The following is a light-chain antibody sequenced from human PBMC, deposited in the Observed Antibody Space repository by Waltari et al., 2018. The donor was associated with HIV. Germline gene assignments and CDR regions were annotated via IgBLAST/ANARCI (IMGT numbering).Light chain of an antibody. V-gene: IGKV1D-12*01. CDR3: QQTNSFPIT. Sequence: DIQMTQFPSSVSASVGDRVKMTCRATQGIANWVAWYQQEPGKAPKLLIHGASSLQGGVPSRFSGSGSGTFFTLTINSLQPEDFATYFCQQTNSFPITFGHGTRLDSK. CDR1: QGIANW. J-gene: IGKJ5*01. CDR2: GAS.